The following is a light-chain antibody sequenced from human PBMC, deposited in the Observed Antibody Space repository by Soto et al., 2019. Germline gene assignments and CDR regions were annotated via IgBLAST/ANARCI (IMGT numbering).Light chain of an antibody. CDR3: QHYHNLPIT. V-gene: IGKV1-33*01. J-gene: IGKJ5*01. Sequence: DVQMTQYPSSLYSSLLYGFTTSFQASQDISTSLNWYQQKPGRAPKLLIYDASNLETGVPSWFSGSGSGTDFTFTISSLQPEDIATYYCQHYHNLPITFGQRTRLEIK. CDR1: QDISTS. CDR2: DAS.